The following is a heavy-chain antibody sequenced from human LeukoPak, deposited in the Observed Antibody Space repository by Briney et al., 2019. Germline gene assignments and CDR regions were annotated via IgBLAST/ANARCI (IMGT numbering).Heavy chain of an antibody. V-gene: IGHV4-59*01. CDR2: IYYSGST. CDR1: GGSISSYY. CDR3: ARVRFERRYYDFWSGYYTDLDAFDI. Sequence: PSETLSLTCTVSGGSISSYYWSWIRQPPGKGLEWIGYIYYSGSTNYNPSLKSRVIISVDTSKNQFSLKLSSVTAADTAVYYCARVRFERRYYDFWSGYYTDLDAFDIWGQGTMVTVSS. J-gene: IGHJ3*02. D-gene: IGHD3-3*01.